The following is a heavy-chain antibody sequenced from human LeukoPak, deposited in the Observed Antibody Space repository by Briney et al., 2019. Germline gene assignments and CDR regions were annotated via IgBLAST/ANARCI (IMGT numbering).Heavy chain of an antibody. CDR3: ARALTTLTYEGY. J-gene: IGHJ4*02. Sequence: GGSLRLSCAASGFTFSSYTMHWIRQAPGKGLEWVSSISGSNSYIFYADSVKGRFTVSRDNAKDSLYPQMNSLRAEDTAVYYCARALTTLTYEGYWGQGTLVTVSS. CDR1: GFTFSSYT. D-gene: IGHD1-1*01. V-gene: IGHV3-21*01. CDR2: ISGSNSYI.